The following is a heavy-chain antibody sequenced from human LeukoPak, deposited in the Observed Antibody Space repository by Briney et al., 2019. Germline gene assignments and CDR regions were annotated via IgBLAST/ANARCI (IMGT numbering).Heavy chain of an antibody. CDR2: VYYSGST. Sequence: ASETLSLTCTVSDYSISSGYGYYWRWTRQHPRKGLAWIGYVYYSGSTNYNPSLKSRVTISVDTYKNQFSLKLSPVTAAATAVYYCARVSSRGWWYYYYYMDVWGKGTTGTVSS. D-gene: IGHD6-19*01. V-gene: IGHV4-61*08. CDR1: DYSISSGYGYY. J-gene: IGHJ6*03. CDR3: ARVSSRGWWYYYYYMDV.